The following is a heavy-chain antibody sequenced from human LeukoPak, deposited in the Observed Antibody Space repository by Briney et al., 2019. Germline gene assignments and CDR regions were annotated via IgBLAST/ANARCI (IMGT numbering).Heavy chain of an antibody. CDR2: ISSSSSYI. CDR3: ARGYGSGNSFDY. CDR1: GFTFSSYS. D-gene: IGHD3-10*01. V-gene: IGHV3-21*01. J-gene: IGHJ4*02. Sequence: GGSLRLSCAASGFTFSSYSMNWVRQAPGKGLEWVSSISSSSSYIYYADSAKGRFTISRDNAKNSLYLQMNSLRAEDTAVYYCARGYGSGNSFDYWGQGTLVTVSS.